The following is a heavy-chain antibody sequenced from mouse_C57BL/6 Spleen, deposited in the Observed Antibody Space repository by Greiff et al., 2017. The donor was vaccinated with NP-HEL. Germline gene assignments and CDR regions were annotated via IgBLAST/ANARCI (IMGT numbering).Heavy chain of an antibody. D-gene: IGHD1-1*01. CDR2: INPNNGGT. CDR1: GYTFTDYY. J-gene: IGHJ2*01. Sequence: EVQLQQSGPELVKPGASVKISCKASGYTFTDYYMNWVKQSHGKSLEWIGDINPNNGGTSYNQKFKGKATLTVDKSSSTAYMELRSLTSEDSAVYYCARWDYYGSSPDYWGQGTTLTVSS. V-gene: IGHV1-26*01. CDR3: ARWDYYGSSPDY.